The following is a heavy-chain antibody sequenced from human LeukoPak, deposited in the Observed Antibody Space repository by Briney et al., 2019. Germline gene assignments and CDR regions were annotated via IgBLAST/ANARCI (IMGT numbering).Heavy chain of an antibody. V-gene: IGHV1-2*02. CDR1: GYTFTGYY. Sequence: ASVKVSCKASGYTFTGYYMHWVRQAPGQGPEWMGWINPNSGGTNYAQKFQDRVTMTRDTSISTAYMELSRLRSDDTAVYYCARDLGYSYGSNWGQGTLVTVSS. D-gene: IGHD5-18*01. J-gene: IGHJ4*02. CDR2: INPNSGGT. CDR3: ARDLGYSYGSN.